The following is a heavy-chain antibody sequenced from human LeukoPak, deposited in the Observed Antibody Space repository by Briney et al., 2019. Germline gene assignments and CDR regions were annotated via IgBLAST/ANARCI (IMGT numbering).Heavy chain of an antibody. D-gene: IGHD3-22*01. Sequence: SETLSLTCTVSGGSISSHYWRWIRQPPGKGLEWIGYIYYSGNTNYNPSLKSRVTMSVDTSKNHFSLNLISVTAADTAVYYCARHYYDTSSGYFYFDYWGQGILVTVSS. CDR2: IYYSGNT. CDR1: GGSISSHY. V-gene: IGHV4-59*11. J-gene: IGHJ4*02. CDR3: ARHYYDTSSGYFYFDY.